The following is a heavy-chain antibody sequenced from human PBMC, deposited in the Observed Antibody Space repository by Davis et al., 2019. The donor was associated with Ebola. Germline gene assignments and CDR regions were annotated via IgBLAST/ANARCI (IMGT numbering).Heavy chain of an antibody. D-gene: IGHD1-1*01. Sequence: ASVKVSCKASGYTFTNYGITSVRQAPGQRLEWMGWINPHNGNTNYAQNVQGRVIMTSDTATTTAYMEVGSLRSDDTAVYYCARAQFPTTSDHWGQGTLVTVSS. CDR3: ARAQFPTTSDH. V-gene: IGHV1-18*04. CDR1: GYTFTNYG. J-gene: IGHJ4*02. CDR2: INPHNGNT.